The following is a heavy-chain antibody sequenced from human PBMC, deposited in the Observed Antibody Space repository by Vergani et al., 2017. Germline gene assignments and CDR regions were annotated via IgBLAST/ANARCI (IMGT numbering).Heavy chain of an antibody. D-gene: IGHD1-26*01. J-gene: IGHJ4*02. Sequence: EVQLVESGGGLVKPGGSLRLSCAASGFTFSNAWMNWVRQAPGKGLEWVGRIKSKTDGGTTDYAAPVKGRFTISRDNAKNSLYLQMNSLRAEDTAVYYCARDLLRHQKQWELTYWGQGTLVTVAS. V-gene: IGHV3-15*07. CDR3: ARDLLRHQKQWELTY. CDR1: GFTFSNAW. CDR2: IKSKTDGGTT.